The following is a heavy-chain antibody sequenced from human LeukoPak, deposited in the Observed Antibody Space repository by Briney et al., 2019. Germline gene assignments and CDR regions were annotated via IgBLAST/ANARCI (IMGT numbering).Heavy chain of an antibody. V-gene: IGHV1-18*01. CDR1: GYTFTSYG. CDR2: ISGYDGNT. CDR3: ARTVTTSSYYFDY. Sequence: ASVKVSCKASGYTFTSYGITWVRQAPGQGLEWMGWISGYDGNTNYAQKLRGRVTMTTDTSTSTAYMDLRSLRSDDTALYYCARTVTTSSYYFDYWGQGTLVTVSS. D-gene: IGHD4-17*01. J-gene: IGHJ4*02.